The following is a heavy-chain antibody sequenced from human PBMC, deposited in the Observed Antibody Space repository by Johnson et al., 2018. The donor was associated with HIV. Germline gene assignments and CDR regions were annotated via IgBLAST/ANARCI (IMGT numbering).Heavy chain of an antibody. CDR2: ISYDGSNK. Sequence: QVQLVESGGGVVQPGRSLRLSCAASGFTFSSYAMHWVRQAPGKGLEWVAVISYDGSNKYYADSVQGRFTISRDNSKNTLYLQMNSLRAEDTAVYYCAKIIGYSSGLEIWGQGTMVTVSS. CDR3: AKIIGYSSGLEI. D-gene: IGHD6-19*01. V-gene: IGHV3-30-3*02. CDR1: GFTFSSYA. J-gene: IGHJ3*02.